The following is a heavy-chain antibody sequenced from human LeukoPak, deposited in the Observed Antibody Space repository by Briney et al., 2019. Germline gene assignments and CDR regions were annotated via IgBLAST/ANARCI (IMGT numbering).Heavy chain of an antibody. V-gene: IGHV3-30*18. CDR1: GFTFSSYG. D-gene: IGHD6-13*01. CDR3: AKDHTFDSSSWYY. CDR2: ISYDGSNK. J-gene: IGHJ4*02. Sequence: PGGSLRLSCAASGFTFSSYGMPWVRQAPSKGLEWVAVISYDGSNKYYADSVKGRFTISRDNSKNTLYLQMNSLRAEDTAVYYCAKDHTFDSSSWYYWGQGTLVTVSS.